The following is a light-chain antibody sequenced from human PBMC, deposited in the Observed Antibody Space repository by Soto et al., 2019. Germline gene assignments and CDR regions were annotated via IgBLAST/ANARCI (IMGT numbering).Light chain of an antibody. CDR1: SSNIGSNY. CDR2: RNN. CDR3: AAWDESWGV. J-gene: IGLJ2*01. V-gene: IGLV1-47*01. Sequence: QSVLTQPPSASGTPGQRVTISCSGSSSNIGSNYVYWYQQLPGTAPKLLIYRNNQRPSGVPDRFSGSKSGTSASLAISGLRSEDEADYYCAAWDESWGVFGGGTKLTVL.